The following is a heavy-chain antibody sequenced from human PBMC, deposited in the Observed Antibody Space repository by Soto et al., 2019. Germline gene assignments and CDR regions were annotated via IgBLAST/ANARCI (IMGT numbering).Heavy chain of an antibody. Sequence: QVQLVQSGAEVKKPGSSVKVSCKASGGTFSSYAISWVRQAPGQGLEWMGGIIPIFGTANYAQKVQGRVTITADESTSTAYMELSSLRFEDTAVYYCARDRQGSSWYMTPVVAGWPKYGMDVWGQGTTVTVSS. CDR1: GGTFSSYA. D-gene: IGHD6-13*01. CDR3: ARDRQGSSWYMTPVVAGWPKYGMDV. CDR2: IIPIFGTA. J-gene: IGHJ6*02. V-gene: IGHV1-69*01.